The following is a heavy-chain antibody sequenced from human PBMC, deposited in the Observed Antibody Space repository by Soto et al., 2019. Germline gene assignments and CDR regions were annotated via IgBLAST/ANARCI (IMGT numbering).Heavy chain of an antibody. CDR3: ATESNYYYGSGSYDWFDP. V-gene: IGHV1-69*06. J-gene: IGHJ5*02. CDR1: GGTFSSYA. D-gene: IGHD3-10*01. CDR2: IIPIFGTA. Sequence: SVKVSCKASGGTFSSYAISWVRQAPGQGLEWMGGIIPIFGTAIYAQKFQGRVTMTEDTSTDTAYMELSSLRSEDTAVYYCATESNYYYGSGSYDWFDPWGQGTLVTVSS.